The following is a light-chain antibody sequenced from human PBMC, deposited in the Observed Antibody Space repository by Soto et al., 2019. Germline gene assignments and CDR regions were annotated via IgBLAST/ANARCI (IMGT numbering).Light chain of an antibody. CDR2: AAS. J-gene: IGKJ4*01. CDR3: QKYNSAPLT. CDR1: QGIGVS. V-gene: IGKV1-27*01. Sequence: DIQMTQSPSSLSASLGDRVTITCRASQGIGVSLAWFQQKPGNAPKLLIYAASTLQSGVPSRFSGSGSGTDFTLTVSSLQPEDVATYYCQKYNSAPLTFGGGTRVEIK.